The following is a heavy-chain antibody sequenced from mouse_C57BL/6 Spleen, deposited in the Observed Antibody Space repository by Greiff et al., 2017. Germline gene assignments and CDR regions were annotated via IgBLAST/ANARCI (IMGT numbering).Heavy chain of an antibody. J-gene: IGHJ4*01. CDR3: APDYDDAMDY. D-gene: IGHD2-4*01. CDR2: ISSGSSTI. V-gene: IGHV5-17*01. Sequence: EVKLMESGGGLVKPGGSLKLSCAASGFTFSDYGMHWVRQAPEKGLEWVAYISSGSSTIYYADTVKGRFTISRDNAKNTLFLQMTSLRSEDTAMYYCAPDYDDAMDYWGQGTSVTVSS. CDR1: GFTFSDYG.